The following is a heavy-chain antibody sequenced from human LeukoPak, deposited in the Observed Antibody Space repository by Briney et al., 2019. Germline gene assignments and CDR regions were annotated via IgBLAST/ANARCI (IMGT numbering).Heavy chain of an antibody. V-gene: IGHV4-30-4*01. D-gene: IGHD3-22*01. Sequence: PSQTLSLTCSVSGGSISSGDHYWAWIRHPPGGGLEWMGFITLYSETTSYNPSRKSRLMLSHEPSQNQFSLSLSSVTAADTGVYICARGFGYYFADYGGEGILVTVSS. J-gene: IGHJ4*02. CDR1: GGSISSGDHY. CDR2: ITLYSETT. CDR3: ARGFGYYFADY.